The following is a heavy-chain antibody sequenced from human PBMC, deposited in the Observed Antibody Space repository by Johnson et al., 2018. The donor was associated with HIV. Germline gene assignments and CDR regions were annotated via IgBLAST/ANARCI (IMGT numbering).Heavy chain of an antibody. D-gene: IGHD3-16*01. Sequence: VQLVESGGGLIQPGGSLRLSCAASGLTVNSSYMSWVRQAPGKGLEWVSVIYSGGGTYYVDSVKGRFTISRDNSENTLYVQMNNLRAEDTAVYYCARVSYDGILKTVGAFDIWGQGTMVTVSS. J-gene: IGHJ3*02. CDR3: ARVSYDGILKTVGAFDI. CDR1: GLTVNSSY. V-gene: IGHV3-53*01. CDR2: IYSGGGT.